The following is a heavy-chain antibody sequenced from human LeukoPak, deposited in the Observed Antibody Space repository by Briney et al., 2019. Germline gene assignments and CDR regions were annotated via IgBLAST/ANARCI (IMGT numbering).Heavy chain of an antibody. Sequence: GGSLRLSCAASGFTFSSYAMSWVRQAPGKGLEWLSYISSGGDTIYHADSVKGRFAISRDNAENSLYLQMNSLRGEDTAVYYCARDQRLATTGSYDYYYGMDVWGQGTTVTVSS. J-gene: IGHJ6*02. CDR3: ARDQRLATTGSYDYYYGMDV. CDR1: GFTFSSYA. CDR2: ISSGGDTI. D-gene: IGHD1-1*01. V-gene: IGHV3-48*04.